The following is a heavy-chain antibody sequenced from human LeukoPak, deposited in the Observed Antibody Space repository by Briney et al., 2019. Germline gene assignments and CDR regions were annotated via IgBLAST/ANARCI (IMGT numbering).Heavy chain of an antibody. CDR1: GFTLSSYA. V-gene: IGHV3-23*01. J-gene: IGHJ3*02. Sequence: PGGSLRLSCAASGFTLSSYAMSWVRQAPGKGLEWVSAISDSGNTYHADSVKGRFTISRDNAKNSLYLQMNSLRAEDTAVYYCAREGYYDSSGYWHFAFDIWGQGTMVTVSS. CDR3: AREGYYDSSGYWHFAFDI. D-gene: IGHD3-22*01. CDR2: ISDSGNT.